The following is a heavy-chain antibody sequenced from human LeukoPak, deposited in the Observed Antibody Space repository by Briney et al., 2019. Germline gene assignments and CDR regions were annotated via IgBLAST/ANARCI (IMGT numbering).Heavy chain of an antibody. V-gene: IGHV3-21*01. CDR3: SAVTG. J-gene: IGHJ4*02. D-gene: IGHD6-19*01. CDR1: GXTSSSYT. Sequence: GGSLRLSCAASGXTSSSYTMNWVRQAPGRGLEWVSSISSSSSYIYYADSLKGRFTISRDNAKNSLYLQMNSLRAEDTAVYYCSAVTGWGQGTLVTVSS. CDR2: ISSSSSYI.